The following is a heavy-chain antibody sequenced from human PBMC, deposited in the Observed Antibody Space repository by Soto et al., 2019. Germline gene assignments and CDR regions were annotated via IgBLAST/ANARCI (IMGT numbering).Heavy chain of an antibody. V-gene: IGHV1-24*01. J-gene: IGHJ6*03. CDR2: FDPEDGET. D-gene: IGHD3-10*01. CDR3: ATASGITMVRGVISHYYYMDV. CDR1: GYTLTELS. Sequence: GASVKVSCKVSGYTLTELSMHWVRQAPGKGLEWMGGFDPEDGETIYAQKFQGRVTMTEDTSTDTAYMELSSLRSEDTAVYYCATASGITMVRGVISHYYYMDVWGKGTTVTVSS.